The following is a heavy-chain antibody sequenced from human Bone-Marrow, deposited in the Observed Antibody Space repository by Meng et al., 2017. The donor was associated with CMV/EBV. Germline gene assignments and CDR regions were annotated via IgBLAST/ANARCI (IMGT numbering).Heavy chain of an antibody. Sequence: YYWGWIRQPPGKGLEWIGRIYYSGSTYYNPSLKSRVTISVDTSKNQFSLKLSSVTAADTAVYYCARVVHSTYYDFWSGYNSGVWFDPWGQGTLVTVSS. CDR3: ARVVHSTYYDFWSGYNSGVWFDP. D-gene: IGHD3-3*01. CDR1: YY. V-gene: IGHV4-39*01. CDR2: IYYSGST. J-gene: IGHJ5*02.